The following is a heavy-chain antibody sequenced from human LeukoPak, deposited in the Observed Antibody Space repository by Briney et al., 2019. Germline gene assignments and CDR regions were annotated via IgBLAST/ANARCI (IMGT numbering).Heavy chain of an antibody. V-gene: IGHV6-1*01. Sequence: SQTLSLTWAISGDSVSSNIAAWNWIRQSPSRGLEWLGRTYHRSKWYNDYAASVKSRIIINPDTSKNQFSLQLNSVTPEDTAVYYCARAISSVWYRIDYWGQGTLVTVSP. CDR2: TYHRSKWYN. D-gene: IGHD6-19*01. J-gene: IGHJ4*02. CDR3: ARAISSVWYRIDY. CDR1: GDSVSSNIAA.